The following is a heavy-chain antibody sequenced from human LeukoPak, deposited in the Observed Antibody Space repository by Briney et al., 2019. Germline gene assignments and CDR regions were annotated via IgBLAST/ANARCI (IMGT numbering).Heavy chain of an antibody. CDR3: ATKVGATKLLDY. J-gene: IGHJ4*02. CDR2: INHSGST. Sequence: SETLSLTCAVYGGSFSGYYWSWIRQPSGKGLEWIGEINHSGSTNYNPSLKSRVTISVDTSKNQSSLKLSSVTAADTAVYYCATKVGATKLLDYWGQGTLVTVSS. CDR1: GGSFSGYY. V-gene: IGHV4-34*01. D-gene: IGHD1-26*01.